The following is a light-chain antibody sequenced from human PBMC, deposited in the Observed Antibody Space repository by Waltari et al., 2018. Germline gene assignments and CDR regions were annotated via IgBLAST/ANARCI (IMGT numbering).Light chain of an antibody. V-gene: IGKV1-12*01. CDR3: QQANSFPLT. J-gene: IGKJ4*01. Sequence: DIQMTQSPSVVSASVGDRVTITCRTSQDIQGWLAWYQQKPGRAPSLLIYGASNLQRGAPSRFSGSGYGTEFTLTISNLQPEDFATYYCQQANSFPLTFGGGTTVDIK. CDR2: GAS. CDR1: QDIQGW.